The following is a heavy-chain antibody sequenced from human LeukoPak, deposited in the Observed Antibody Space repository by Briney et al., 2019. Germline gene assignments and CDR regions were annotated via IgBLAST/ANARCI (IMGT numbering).Heavy chain of an antibody. CDR1: GGSISSSSYY. D-gene: IGHD1-14*01. CDR3: ARSPFGISRYFDL. J-gene: IGHJ2*01. CDR2: IYYSGST. Sequence: SETLSLTCTVSGGSISSSSYYWGWIRQPPGKGLEWIGSIYYSGSTYYNPSLKSRVTISVDTSKNQFSLKLSSVTAADTAVYYCARSPFGISRYFDLWGRGTLVTVSS. V-gene: IGHV4-39*07.